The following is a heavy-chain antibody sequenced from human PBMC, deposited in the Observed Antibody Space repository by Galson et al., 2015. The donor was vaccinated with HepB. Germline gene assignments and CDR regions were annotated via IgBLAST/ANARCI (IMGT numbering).Heavy chain of an antibody. CDR2: IYPGDSDT. J-gene: IGHJ3*02. V-gene: IGHV5-51*01. CDR3: ARQSVSLIRGDAFDI. CDR1: GYSFTSYW. D-gene: IGHD3-10*01. Sequence: QSGAEVKKPGESLKISCKGSGYSFTSYWIGWVRQMPGKGLEWMGIIYPGDSDTRYSPSFQGQVTISADKSISTAYLQWSSLKASDTAMYYCARQSVSLIRGDAFDIWGQGTMVTVSS.